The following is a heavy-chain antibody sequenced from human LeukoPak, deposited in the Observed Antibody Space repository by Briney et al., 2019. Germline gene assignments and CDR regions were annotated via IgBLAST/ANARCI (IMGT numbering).Heavy chain of an antibody. J-gene: IGHJ6*02. D-gene: IGHD2-15*01. CDR2: IRSKANNYAA. Sequence: QSGGSLRLSCVASGFTFSGSAIHWVRQASGKGLEWVGRIRSKANNYAAAYAASVEGRFTISRDDSKNTAFLQINALKTEDSAVYYCGASLKTYCSGGKCHSDYYYYGMDVWGQGTTVTVSS. CDR3: GASLKTYCSGGKCHSDYYYYGMDV. V-gene: IGHV3-73*01. CDR1: GFTFSGSA.